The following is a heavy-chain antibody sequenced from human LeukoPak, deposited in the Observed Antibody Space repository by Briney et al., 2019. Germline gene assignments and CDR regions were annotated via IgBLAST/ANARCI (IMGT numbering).Heavy chain of an antibody. CDR3: ARGFGDNYYYYYMDV. J-gene: IGHJ6*03. D-gene: IGHD3-10*01. CDR2: INPSGGST. V-gene: IGHV1-46*01. Sequence: ASVKVSCKASGYTFTSYYMHWVRQAPGQGLEWMGIINPSGGSTSYAQKFQGRVTMTRDTSTSTVYMELSSLRSEDTAVYHCARGFGDNYYYYYMDVWGKGTTVTVSS. CDR1: GYTFTSYY.